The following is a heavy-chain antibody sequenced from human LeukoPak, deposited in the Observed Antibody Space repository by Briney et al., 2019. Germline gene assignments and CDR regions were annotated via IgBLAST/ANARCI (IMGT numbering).Heavy chain of an antibody. V-gene: IGHV4-39*07. CDR1: GGSIRSTTYY. CDR3: ARDRDVDDFDS. J-gene: IGHJ4*01. Sequence: SETLSLTCSVSGGSIRSTTYYWGWIRQPPGKGLEWIGSIYYSGDTYYSPSLMSRVTISVDTSKNQFSLNLSSVTAADTAVYYCARDRDVDDFDSWGHGTLVTVSS. CDR2: IYYSGDT. D-gene: IGHD2-15*01.